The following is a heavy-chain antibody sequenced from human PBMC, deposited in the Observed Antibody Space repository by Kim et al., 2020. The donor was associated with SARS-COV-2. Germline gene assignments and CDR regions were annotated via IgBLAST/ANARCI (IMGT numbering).Heavy chain of an antibody. J-gene: IGHJ4*02. Sequence: ASVKVSCKASGYTFTSYGISWVRQAPGQGLEWMGWISAYNGNTNYAQKLQGRVTMTTDTSTSTAYMELRSLRSDDTAVYYCARDRFMTTVTYFDYWGQGTLVTVSS. CDR2: ISAYNGNT. D-gene: IGHD4-17*01. CDR1: GYTFTSYG. CDR3: ARDRFMTTVTYFDY. V-gene: IGHV1-18*01.